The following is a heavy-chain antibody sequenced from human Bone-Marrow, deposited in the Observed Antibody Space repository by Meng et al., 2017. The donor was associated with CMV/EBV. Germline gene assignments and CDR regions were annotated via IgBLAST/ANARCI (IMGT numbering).Heavy chain of an antibody. V-gene: IGHV3-7*01. J-gene: IGHJ3*02. D-gene: IGHD2-2*01. CDR3: ARGQYDCSSTSCLPVDAFDI. CDR1: GFTFSNYW. CDR2: IKQDGSEK. Sequence: GESLKISCAASGFTFSNYWMNWVRQAPGKGLEWVANIKQDGSEKYYVDSVKGRFTISRDNAKNSLYLQMNSLRAEDTAVFYCARGQYDCSSTSCLPVDAFDIWGQGTMVTVSS.